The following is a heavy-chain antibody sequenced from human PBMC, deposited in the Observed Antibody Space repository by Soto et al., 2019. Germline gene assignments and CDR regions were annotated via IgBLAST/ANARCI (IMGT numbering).Heavy chain of an antibody. J-gene: IGHJ5*02. CDR2: INPSDGRT. Sequence: QVQLVQSGTEVKKPGASVKLSCKASGYVFTSFHMHWVRQAPGQGLEWMGLINPSDGRTEYAQKFQGRVTITSDTSTTTVYMVLNTLRSEDTAVYYCARAGINWLDPWGQGTPVSVSA. CDR3: ARAGINWLDP. D-gene: IGHD6-13*01. CDR1: GYVFTSFH. V-gene: IGHV1-46*01.